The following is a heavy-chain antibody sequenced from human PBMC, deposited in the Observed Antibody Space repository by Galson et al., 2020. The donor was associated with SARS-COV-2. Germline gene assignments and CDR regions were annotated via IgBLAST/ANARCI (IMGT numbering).Heavy chain of an antibody. J-gene: IGHJ6*02. CDR2: IKQDGSEK. D-gene: IGHD6-13*01. CDR1: GFTFSSYW. V-gene: IGHV3-7*01. CDR3: ASDSSSWSPAGYGMDV. Sequence: GESLKISCAASGFTFSSYWMSWVRQAPGKGLEWVANIKQDGSEKYYVDSVKGRFTISRDNAKNSLYVQMNSLRAEDTAVYYCASDSSSWSPAGYGMDVWGQGTTVTVSS.